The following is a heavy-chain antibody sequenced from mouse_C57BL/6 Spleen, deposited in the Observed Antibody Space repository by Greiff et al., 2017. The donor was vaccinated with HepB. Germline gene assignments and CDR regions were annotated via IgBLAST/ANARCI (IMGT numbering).Heavy chain of an antibody. CDR3: ARGEGFDY. Sequence: VQLKESGAELVKPGASVKLSCKASGYTFTSYWMQWVKQRPGQGLEWIGEIDPSDSYTNYNQKFKGKATLTVDTSSSTAYMQLSSLTSEDSAVYYCARGEGFDYWGQGTTLTVSS. V-gene: IGHV1-50*01. CDR1: GYTFTSYW. J-gene: IGHJ2*01. CDR2: IDPSDSYT.